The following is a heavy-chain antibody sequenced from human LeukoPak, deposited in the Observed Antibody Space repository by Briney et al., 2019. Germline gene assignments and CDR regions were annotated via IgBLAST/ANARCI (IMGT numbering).Heavy chain of an antibody. D-gene: IGHD2-2*01. J-gene: IGHJ4*02. CDR2: ISYDGSNK. CDR1: GFILSDYN. V-gene: IGHV3-30-3*01. Sequence: PGGSLRLSCAASGFILSDYNMHWVRQAPGKGLEWVAVISYDGSNKYYADSVKGRFTISRDNSKNTLYLQMNSLRAEDTAVYYCARDRSSNEYYFDYWGQGTLVTVSS. CDR3: ARDRSSNEYYFDY.